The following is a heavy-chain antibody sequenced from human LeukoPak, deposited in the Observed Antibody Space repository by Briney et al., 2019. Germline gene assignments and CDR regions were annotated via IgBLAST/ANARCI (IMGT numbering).Heavy chain of an antibody. J-gene: IGHJ5*02. D-gene: IGHD3-10*01. CDR3: ARRFIRGVIRNNWFDL. CDR2: MYHSGST. V-gene: IGHV4-39*01. CDR1: GGSISSSSDY. Sequence: PSETLSLTCTVSGGSISSSSDYWGWIRQPPGKGLEWIASMYHSGSTYYNPSLKSRVTISVDTSENQFSLKVASVTAADTAVYCCARRFIRGVIRNNWFDLWGQGTLVTVSS.